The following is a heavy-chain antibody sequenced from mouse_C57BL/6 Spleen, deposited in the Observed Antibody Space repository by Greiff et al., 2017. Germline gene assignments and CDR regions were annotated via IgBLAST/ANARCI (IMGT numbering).Heavy chain of an antibody. D-gene: IGHD1-1*01. J-gene: IGHJ1*03. CDR3: AVRGDYYGGSYEYFDV. CDR1: GYTFTSYG. V-gene: IGHV1-81*01. Sequence: QVQLKQSGAELARPGASVKLSCKASGYTFTSYGISWVKQRTGQGLEWIGEIYPRSGNTYYNEKFKGKATLTADKSSSTAYMELRSLASEDSGIYFYAVRGDYYGGSYEYFDVWGTGTTVTVSS. CDR2: IYPRSGNT.